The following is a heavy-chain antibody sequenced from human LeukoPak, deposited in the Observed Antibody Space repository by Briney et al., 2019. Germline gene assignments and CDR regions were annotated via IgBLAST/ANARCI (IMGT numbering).Heavy chain of an antibody. D-gene: IGHD1-14*01. J-gene: IGHJ4*02. V-gene: IGHV4-59*08. CDR3: ARGPGTFDY. CDR1: GGSISSYY. Sequence: PSETPSLTCTVSGGSISSYYWSWIRQPPGKGLEWIGYIYYSGSTNYNPSLKSRVTISVDTSKNQFSLKLSSVTAADTAVYYCARGPGTFDYWGQGTLVTVSS. CDR2: IYYSGST.